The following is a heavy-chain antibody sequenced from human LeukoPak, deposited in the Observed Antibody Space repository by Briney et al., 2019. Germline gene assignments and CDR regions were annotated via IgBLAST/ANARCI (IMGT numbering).Heavy chain of an antibody. CDR3: ARGDDYGDSFDY. CDR1: GGTFSSYA. Sequence: SVKVSCKASGGTFSSYAISWVRQAPGQGLEWMGRIIPILGIANYAQKFQGRVTITADISTSTAYMELSSLRSEDTAVYYCARGDDYGDSFDYWGQGTLVTVSS. CDR2: IIPILGIA. V-gene: IGHV1-69*04. J-gene: IGHJ4*02. D-gene: IGHD4-17*01.